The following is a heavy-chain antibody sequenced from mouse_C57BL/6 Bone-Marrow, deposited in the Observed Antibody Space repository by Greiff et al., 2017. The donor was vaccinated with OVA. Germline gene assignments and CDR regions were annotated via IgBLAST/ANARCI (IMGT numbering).Heavy chain of an antibody. V-gene: IGHV14-4*01. J-gene: IGHJ4*01. CDR1: GFNIKDDY. CDR3: TTLYYGISYYAMDY. Sequence: EVKVEESGAELVRPGASVTLSCTASGFNIKDDYMHWVKQRPEQGLEWIGWIDPENGDTEYASKFQGKATITADTSSNTAYLQLSSLTSEDTAVYYWTTLYYGISYYAMDYWGQGTSVTVSS. D-gene: IGHD1-1*01. CDR2: IDPENGDT.